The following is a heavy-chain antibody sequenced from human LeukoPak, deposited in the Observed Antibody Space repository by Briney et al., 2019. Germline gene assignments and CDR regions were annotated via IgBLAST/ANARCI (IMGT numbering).Heavy chain of an antibody. D-gene: IGHD3-9*01. V-gene: IGHV1-2*02. CDR1: GYTFTDYY. Sequence: ASVKVSCKASGYTFTDYYIHWVRQAPGQGLEWMGWINPNSGGTYYAQTFQGRVTMTRDTSISTAYMELGRLRSDDTAVYYCARPTILTGYYNDYWGQGTLVTVSS. CDR3: ARPTILTGYYNDY. J-gene: IGHJ4*02. CDR2: INPNSGGT.